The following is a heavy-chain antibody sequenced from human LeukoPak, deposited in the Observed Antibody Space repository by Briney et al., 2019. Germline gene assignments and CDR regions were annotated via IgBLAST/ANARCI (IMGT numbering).Heavy chain of an antibody. CDR2: IYYSGST. CDR3: ARLTVPLRFDP. D-gene: IGHD2-2*01. V-gene: IGHV4-59*01. J-gene: IGHJ5*02. CDR1: GGSISSYY. Sequence: SETLSLTCTVSGGSISSYYWSWIRQPPGKGLEWIGYIYYSGSTNYNPSLKSRVTISVDTSKNQFSLRLNSVSAADTAVYYCARLTVPLRFDPWGQGTLVTVSS.